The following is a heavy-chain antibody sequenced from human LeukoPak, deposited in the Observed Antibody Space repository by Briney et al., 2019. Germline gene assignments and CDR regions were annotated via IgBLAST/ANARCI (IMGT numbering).Heavy chain of an antibody. CDR2: ISGSGGST. CDR1: GLTFSSYA. CDR3: AKCPQYSNYVNWFDP. V-gene: IGHV3-23*01. D-gene: IGHD4-11*01. J-gene: IGHJ5*02. Sequence: PGGSLRLSCAASGLTFSSYAMSWVRQAPGKGLEWVSAISGSGGSTYYADSVKGRFTISRDNSKNTLYLQMNSLRAEDTAVYYCAKCPQYSNYVNWFDPWGQGTLVTVSS.